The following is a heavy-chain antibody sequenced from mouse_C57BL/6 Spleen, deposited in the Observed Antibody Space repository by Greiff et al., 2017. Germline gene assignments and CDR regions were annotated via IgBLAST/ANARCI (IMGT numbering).Heavy chain of an antibody. Sequence: VQGVESGAELARPGASVKLSCKASGYTFTSYGISWVKQRTGQGLEWIGEIYPRSGNTYYNEKFKGKATLTADKSSSTAYMELRSLTSEDSAVYFCAYYSKDYYAMDYWGQGTSVTVSS. CDR1: GYTFTSYG. J-gene: IGHJ4*01. D-gene: IGHD2-5*01. CDR3: AYYSKDYYAMDY. CDR2: IYPRSGNT. V-gene: IGHV1-81*01.